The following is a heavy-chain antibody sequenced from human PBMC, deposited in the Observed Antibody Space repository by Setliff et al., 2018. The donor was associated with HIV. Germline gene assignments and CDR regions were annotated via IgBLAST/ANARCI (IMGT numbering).Heavy chain of an antibody. Sequence: SVKVSCKASGGTFSSYATSWVRQAPGQGLEWMGGIIPIFGTANDAQKFQGRVTMTADESTSTAYMELSSLGSEDTAVYYCASSSGWYGAAQFDPWGQGTRVTVSS. CDR2: IIPIFGTA. D-gene: IGHD6-19*01. V-gene: IGHV1-69*13. CDR1: GGTFSSYA. CDR3: ASSSGWYGAAQFDP. J-gene: IGHJ5*02.